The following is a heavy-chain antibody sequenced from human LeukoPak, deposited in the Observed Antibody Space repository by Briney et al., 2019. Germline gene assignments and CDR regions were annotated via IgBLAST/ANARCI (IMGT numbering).Heavy chain of an antibody. CDR2: INPKSCGT. V-gene: IGHV1-2*02. J-gene: IGHJ4*02. CDR1: GYTFTDYY. CDR3: ATWGSTWCDY. D-gene: IGHD6-13*01. Sequence: ASVKVSCKASGYTFTDYYLHRVRQAPGQGLEGMAWINPKSCGTHYAQKYQGRVTMTRDTSISTAYMELSRLRSDDTAVYYCATWGSTWCDYWGQGTLVTVSS.